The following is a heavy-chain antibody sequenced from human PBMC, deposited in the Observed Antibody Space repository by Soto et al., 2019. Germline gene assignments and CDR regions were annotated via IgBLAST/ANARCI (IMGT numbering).Heavy chain of an antibody. Sequence: SETLSLTCAVYGGSFSGYYWSWIRQPPGKGLEWIGEINHSGSTNYNPSLKSRVTISVDTSKNQFSLKLSSVTAADTAVYYCARGPVVVAATVRGFDPCGQGTLVTVSS. CDR2: INHSGST. D-gene: IGHD2-15*01. J-gene: IGHJ5*02. V-gene: IGHV4-34*01. CDR1: GGSFSGYY. CDR3: ARGPVVVAATVRGFDP.